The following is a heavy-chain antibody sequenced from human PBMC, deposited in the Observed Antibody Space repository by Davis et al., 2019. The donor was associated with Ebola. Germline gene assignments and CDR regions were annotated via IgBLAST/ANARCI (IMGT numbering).Heavy chain of an antibody. CDR1: GFTFSGSA. CDR3: TSTAGTELDY. CDR2: IRSKANSYAT. Sequence: GESLKISCAASGFTFSGSAMHWVRQASGKGLEWVGRIRSKANSYATAYAASVKGRFTISRDDSKNTAYLQMNSLKTEDTAVYYCTSTAGTELDYWGQGTLVTVS. D-gene: IGHD6-13*01. J-gene: IGHJ4*02. V-gene: IGHV3-73*01.